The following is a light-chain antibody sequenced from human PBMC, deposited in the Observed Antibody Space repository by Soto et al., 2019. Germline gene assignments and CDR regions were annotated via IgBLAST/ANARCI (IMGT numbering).Light chain of an antibody. CDR1: HSISNH. CDR3: QQSYSSPPT. CDR2: AAS. J-gene: IGKJ1*01. V-gene: IGKV1-39*01. Sequence: IQMTQSPSSLSASVEDRVIITFRASHSISNHLNWYQQKPGKAPKLLIFAASSLQSGVPSRFSGSRSGPDFTLTISSLQPEDFATYYCQQSYSSPPTFGQGTKVDIK.